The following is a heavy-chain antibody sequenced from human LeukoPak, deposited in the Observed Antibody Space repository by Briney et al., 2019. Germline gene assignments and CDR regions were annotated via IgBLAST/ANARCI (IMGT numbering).Heavy chain of an antibody. CDR1: GYTFTSYG. CDR3: ARDWYSSSWIPLVGATFSIDY. D-gene: IGHD6-13*01. CDR2: ISAYNGNT. Sequence: APVKVSCKASGYTFTSYGISWVRQAPGQGLEWMGWISAYNGNTNYAQKLPGRVTMTTDTSTSTAYMELRSLRSDDTAVYYCARDWYSSSWIPLVGATFSIDYWGQGTLVTVSS. V-gene: IGHV1-18*01. J-gene: IGHJ4*02.